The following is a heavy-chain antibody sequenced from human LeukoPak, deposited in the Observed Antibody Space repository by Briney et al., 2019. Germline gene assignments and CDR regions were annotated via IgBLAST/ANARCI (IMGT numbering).Heavy chain of an antibody. CDR3: GRDHPRSRFSRFYFDY. J-gene: IGHJ4*02. Sequence: ASVKVSCKASGYTSTDYYLHSVRQAPGQGVEWLGWVNPNSGGTNYAQKVQGRVTMTWDTSIGTGYMELSRLISDDTAVYYCGRDHPRSRFSRFYFDYWGQGTLVTVSS. V-gene: IGHV1-2*02. D-gene: IGHD2-2*01. CDR2: VNPNSGGT. CDR1: GYTSTDYY.